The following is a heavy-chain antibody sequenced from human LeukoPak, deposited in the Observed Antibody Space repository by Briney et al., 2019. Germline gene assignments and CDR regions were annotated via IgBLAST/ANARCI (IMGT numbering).Heavy chain of an antibody. J-gene: IGHJ5*02. D-gene: IGHD5-24*01. V-gene: IGHV4-59*11. CDR3: ARMASSNNWFDP. CDR2: IYYGGST. Sequence: SETLSLTCTVSGGSISSHYWSWIRQPPGKGLEWVGYIYYGGSTNYNPSLKSRVTISVDTSKNQFSLKLSSVTAADTAVYYCARMASSNNWFDPWGQGTLVTVSS. CDR1: GGSISSHY.